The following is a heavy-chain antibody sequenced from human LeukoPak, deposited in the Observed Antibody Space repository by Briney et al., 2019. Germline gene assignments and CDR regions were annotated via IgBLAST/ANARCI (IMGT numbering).Heavy chain of an antibody. CDR2: ISYDGVNK. Sequence: GGSLRLSCAASGFSFSQYGMHWVRQAPGKGLEWLAVISYDGVNKYYSKSVKGRLAISRDNSINTLFLQMDSLRAEDTAIYYCARPLKGYGASYYDAFDIWGQGTMVTVSS. V-gene: IGHV3-30*03. CDR1: GFSFSQYG. J-gene: IGHJ3*02. CDR3: ARPLKGYGASYYDAFDI. D-gene: IGHD1-26*01.